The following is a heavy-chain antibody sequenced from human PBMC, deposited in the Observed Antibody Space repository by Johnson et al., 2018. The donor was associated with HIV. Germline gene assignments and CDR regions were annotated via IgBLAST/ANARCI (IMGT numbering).Heavy chain of an antibody. CDR1: GFTVSNNY. V-gene: IGHV3-66*02. J-gene: IGHJ3*01. Sequence: VRLVESGGGVVQPGGSLRLACAASGFTVSNNYMSWVRQAPGKGLEWVSIIYRGGTTHYADSVKGRFTISRDTSQNTVFLQMNSLRAEDTAVYYCARDRARDAFDAWGQGTMVTVSS. CDR2: IYRGGTT. CDR3: ARDRARDAFDA.